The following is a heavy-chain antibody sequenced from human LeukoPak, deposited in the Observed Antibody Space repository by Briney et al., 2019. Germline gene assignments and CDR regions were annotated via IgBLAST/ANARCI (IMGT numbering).Heavy chain of an antibody. V-gene: IGHV3-48*01. D-gene: IGHD7-27*01. CDR2: ISSSSDTI. CDR3: ARKFLTGRLIDY. J-gene: IGHJ4*02. Sequence: GGSLRLSCAASGFIFSKYSMHWVRQAPGKGLEWVSYISSSSDTIYYADSVKGRFTISRDNAKNSLYLQMNSLRAEDTALYYCARKFLTGRLIDYWGQGTLVTVSS. CDR1: GFIFSKYS.